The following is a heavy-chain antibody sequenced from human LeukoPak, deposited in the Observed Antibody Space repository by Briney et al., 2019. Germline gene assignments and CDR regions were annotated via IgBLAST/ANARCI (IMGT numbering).Heavy chain of an antibody. CDR1: GYTFTDYY. J-gene: IGHJ4*02. D-gene: IGHD3-9*01. Sequence: ASVTVSCKTSGYTFTDYYIHWVRQAPGQGLESMGWINPKIGGTNYAPRFQGRVSMTSDTSITTAYMQLRRVTSDVTAVYYCARDSSRRPQKYDIATSFSTENWGQGTLVAVSS. CDR2: INPKIGGT. CDR3: ARDSSRRPQKYDIATSFSTEN. V-gene: IGHV1-2*02.